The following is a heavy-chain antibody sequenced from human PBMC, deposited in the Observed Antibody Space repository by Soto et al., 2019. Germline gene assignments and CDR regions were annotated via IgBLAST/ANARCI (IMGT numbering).Heavy chain of an antibody. Sequence: EVQLVESGGGLVQPGGSLRLSCAAPGFTSRSYSMNWVRRAPGKGLEWVSYISSSSRTIYDADSVKGRFTISRDIAKNSLYLQMNSLRAEDTAVYYCVGGRGGRLDYWGQGTLVTVSS. CDR1: GFTSRSYS. J-gene: IGHJ4*02. V-gene: IGHV3-48*01. CDR2: ISSSSRTI. CDR3: VGGRGGRLDY. D-gene: IGHD3-16*01.